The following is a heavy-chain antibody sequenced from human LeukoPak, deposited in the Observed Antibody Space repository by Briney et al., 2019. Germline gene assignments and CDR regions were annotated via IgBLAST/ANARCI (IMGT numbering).Heavy chain of an antibody. CDR3: MSPMTTVPSRDY. V-gene: IGHV3-73*01. D-gene: IGHD4-17*01. CDR2: IRSKANSYAT. CDR1: GFTFSGSA. Sequence: GGSLRLSCAASGFTFSGSAMHWVRQASGKGLEWVGRIRSKANSYATAYAASVKGRFTISRDESKHTAYLQMNSLKTEDTAVYYCMSPMTTVPSRDYWGQGTLVTVSS. J-gene: IGHJ4*02.